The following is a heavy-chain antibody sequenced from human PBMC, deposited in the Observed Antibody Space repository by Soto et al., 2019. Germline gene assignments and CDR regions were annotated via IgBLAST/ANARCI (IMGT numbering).Heavy chain of an antibody. D-gene: IGHD4-4*01. CDR3: AKNMEYFAYSASRPYEH. CDR2: ISWDSRKI. J-gene: IGHJ4*02. V-gene: IGHV3-9*01. CDR1: GFTFDDYT. Sequence: EVQLVESGGGLVQPGRSLRLSCTTSGFTFDDYTMHWVRQAPGKGLEWVSLISWDSRKIEYADSVKGHFSISRDNARSSLYLHMNSLTPEDTATYYCAKNMEYFAYSASRPYEHWGRGTLVAVSS.